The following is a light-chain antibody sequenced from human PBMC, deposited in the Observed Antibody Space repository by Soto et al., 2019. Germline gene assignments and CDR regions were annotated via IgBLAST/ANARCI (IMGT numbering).Light chain of an antibody. J-gene: IGKJ5*01. CDR2: DTS. Sequence: IVMTQSPATLSMSPGERVTLSCRASQSVSGNLAWYQQKLGQAPRLLIYDTSTRATAIPARFSGSGSGTEFTLTISRLQSEDVAVYYCQQYHHWPTFGQGTRVEIK. V-gene: IGKV3-15*01. CDR1: QSVSGN. CDR3: QQYHHWPT.